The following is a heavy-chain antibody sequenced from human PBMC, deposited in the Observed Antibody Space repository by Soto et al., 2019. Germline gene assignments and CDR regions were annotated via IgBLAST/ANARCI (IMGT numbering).Heavy chain of an antibody. Sequence: EVQLLESGGGLAQPGGSLRLSCVASGFSFISHVLTWVRQAPGKGLEWVSGMNGDGRNIFYADSVKGRFTISRDNSKDTLYLQMNSLTAEDTAVYYCARDMGLSFWGQRTLVTVSS. CDR2: MNGDGRNI. D-gene: IGHD3-10*01. V-gene: IGHV3-23*01. CDR3: ARDMGLSF. J-gene: IGHJ4*02. CDR1: GFSFISHV.